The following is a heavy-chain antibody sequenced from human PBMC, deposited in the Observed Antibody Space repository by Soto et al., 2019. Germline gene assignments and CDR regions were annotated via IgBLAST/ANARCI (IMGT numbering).Heavy chain of an antibody. CDR2: IIPIFGTA. V-gene: IGHV1-69*13. J-gene: IGHJ5*02. Sequence: GASVKVSCKASGGTFSSYAISWVRQAPGQGLEWMGGIIPIFGTANYAQKFQGRVTITADESTSTAYMELSSLRSEDTAVYYCARDRNGYCSGGSCYPNWFDPWGQGALVTVPS. D-gene: IGHD2-15*01. CDR3: ARDRNGYCSGGSCYPNWFDP. CDR1: GGTFSSYA.